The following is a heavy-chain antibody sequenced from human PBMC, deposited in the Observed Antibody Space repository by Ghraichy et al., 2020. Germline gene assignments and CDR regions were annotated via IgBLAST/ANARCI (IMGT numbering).Heavy chain of an antibody. CDR2: VYTSGTT. V-gene: IGHV4-4*07. CDR3: ARASYYYDSSDSRAEAFDI. J-gene: IGHJ3*02. D-gene: IGHD3-22*01. Sequence: GSLRLSCTVSGGSISSYYWSWIRQSAGKGLEWIGRVYTSGTTNYNPSLKSRVIMSVSLSKNQFSLRLSSVTAADTAVYYCARASYYYDSSDSRAEAFDIWGQGTTVTVSS. CDR1: GGSISSYY.